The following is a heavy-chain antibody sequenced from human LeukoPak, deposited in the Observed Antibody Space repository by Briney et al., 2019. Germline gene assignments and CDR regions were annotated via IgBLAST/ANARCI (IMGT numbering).Heavy chain of an antibody. CDR3: ARVNRWFDP. V-gene: IGHV4-30-2*01. CDR2: IYHSGST. Sequence: PSETLSLTCAVSGGSISSSGYSWSWIRQPPGKGLEWIGYIYHSGSTYYDLSLKSRVTISVDRSKNQFSLKLSSVTAADTAVYYCARVNRWFDPWGQGTLVTVSS. J-gene: IGHJ5*02. CDR1: GGSISSSGYS.